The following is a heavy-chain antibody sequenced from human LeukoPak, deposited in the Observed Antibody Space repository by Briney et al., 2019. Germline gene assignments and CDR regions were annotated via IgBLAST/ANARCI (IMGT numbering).Heavy chain of an antibody. J-gene: IGHJ6*02. CDR1: GFTFSSYS. D-gene: IGHD3-3*01. Sequence: GGSLRLSCVASGFTFSSYSMNWVRQAPGKGLEWVSSISSSSSYIYYADSVKGRFTISRDNAKSSLYLQMNSLRAEDTAVYYCARAVWSGYSSPPYYYYGMDVGGQGTTVTVS. CDR2: ISSSSSYI. V-gene: IGHV3-21*01. CDR3: ARAVWSGYSSPPYYYYGMDV.